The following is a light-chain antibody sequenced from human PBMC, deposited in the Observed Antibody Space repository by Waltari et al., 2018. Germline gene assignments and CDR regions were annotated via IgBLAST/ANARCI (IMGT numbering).Light chain of an antibody. CDR1: QSVLYTSNNKNY. V-gene: IGKV4-1*01. CDR2: WAS. J-gene: IGKJ1*01. CDR3: QQYYTIPPRT. Sequence: DIVMTQSPDSLAVSLGERATINCKSSQSVLYTSNNKNYLAWYQQKPGQPPKLLIYWASTRKSGVPDRFSGSWSGTDFTLTISSLQAEDVAVYYCQQYYTIPPRTFGQGTKVEIK.